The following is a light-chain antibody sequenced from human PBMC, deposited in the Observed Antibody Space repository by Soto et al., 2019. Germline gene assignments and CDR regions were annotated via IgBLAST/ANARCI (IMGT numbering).Light chain of an antibody. CDR2: KAS. V-gene: IGKV1-5*03. CDR1: QSISSW. J-gene: IGKJ1*01. CDR3: QQYNSYPWT. Sequence: DIQMTQSPSTLSASVGDRVTITCRASQSISSWLAWYQQKPGKAPKLLIYKASSLDSRVPSRFSGSGSGPEFTLTISSLLPDDFATYYCQQYNSYPWTFGQGTKVEIK.